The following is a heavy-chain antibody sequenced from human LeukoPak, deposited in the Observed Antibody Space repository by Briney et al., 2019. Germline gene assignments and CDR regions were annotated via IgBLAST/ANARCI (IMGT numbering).Heavy chain of an antibody. CDR1: GFTFSNYW. CDR3: ARDRGSGSFDI. J-gene: IGHJ3*02. Sequence: GGSLRLSCAASGFTFSNYWMHWVRQAPGKGLVWVSVINSDGSTTSHADSVKGRSTISRDNAKNTLYLQMKSLRAEDTAVYYCARDRGSGSFDIWGQGTMVTVSS. D-gene: IGHD3-10*01. CDR2: INSDGSTT. V-gene: IGHV3-74*01.